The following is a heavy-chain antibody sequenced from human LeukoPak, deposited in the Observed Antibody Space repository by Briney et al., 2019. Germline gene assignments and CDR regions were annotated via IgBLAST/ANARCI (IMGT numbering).Heavy chain of an antibody. Sequence: GGSLRLSCAASGFTFSSYAMTWVRQAPGKGLEWVSDISGDGGKTYSADSVKGRFTISRDSSRNTLYLQMNSLRAEDTAVYYCARAPRGFQWFIQYWGQGTLVTVSS. D-gene: IGHD3-22*01. CDR2: ISGDGGKT. J-gene: IGHJ4*01. CDR1: GFTFSSYA. CDR3: ARAPRGFQWFIQY. V-gene: IGHV3-23*01.